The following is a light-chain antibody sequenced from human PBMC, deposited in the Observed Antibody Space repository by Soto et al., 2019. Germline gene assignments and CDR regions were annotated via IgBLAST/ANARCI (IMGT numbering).Light chain of an antibody. CDR2: AAS. CDR3: QNFDSAPQS. V-gene: IGKV1-27*01. Sequence: DFQMTQSPSSLSTSVGDRVTLICRASQAINNYLAWYQQKPGKVPNLLIYAASTLQSGVPSRFSGSGSGTDFTLTINCLQSEDVATYYCQNFDSAPQSFGQGTKVDIK. J-gene: IGKJ1*01. CDR1: QAINNY.